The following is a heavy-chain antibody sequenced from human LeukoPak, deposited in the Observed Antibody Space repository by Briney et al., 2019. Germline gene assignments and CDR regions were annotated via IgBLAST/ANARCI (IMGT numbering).Heavy chain of an antibody. V-gene: IGHV1-69*05. J-gene: IGHJ4*02. CDR3: ARSPVRWLPFDN. CDR2: IIPIFGTA. Sequence: GASVKVSCKASGGTFSSYAISWVRQAPGQGLEWMGGIIPIFGTANYAQKFKGRVTINTDESTSTAYMELSSLRSEDTAVYYCARSPVRWLPFDNWGQGTLVTVSS. CDR1: GGTFSSYA. D-gene: IGHD5-24*01.